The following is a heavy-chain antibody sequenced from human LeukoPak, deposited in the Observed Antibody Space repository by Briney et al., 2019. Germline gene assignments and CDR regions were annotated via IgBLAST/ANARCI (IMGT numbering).Heavy chain of an antibody. D-gene: IGHD5-24*01. CDR2: IIPIFGTA. CDR3: ARRRSQMANHWFDP. J-gene: IGHJ5*02. Sequence: SVKVSCKASGGTFSSYAISWVRQAPGKGLVWMGGIIPIFGTANYAQKFQGRVTITTDESTSTAYMELSSLRSEDTAVYYCARRRSQMANHWFDPWGQGTLVTVSS. V-gene: IGHV1-69*05. CDR1: GGTFSSYA.